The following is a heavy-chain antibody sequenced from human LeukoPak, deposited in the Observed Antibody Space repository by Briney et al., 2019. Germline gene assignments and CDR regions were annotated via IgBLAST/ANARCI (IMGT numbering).Heavy chain of an antibody. V-gene: IGHV1-2*02. Sequence: ASMKVSCKASGYTSTGYYMHWVRQAPGQGLEWMGWINPNSGGTNYAQKFQGRVTMTRDTSISTAYMEPSRLRSDDTAVYYCASGLGTYSSWNHWGQGTLVTVSS. CDR3: ASGLGTYSSWNH. D-gene: IGHD6-13*01. CDR1: GYTSTGYY. J-gene: IGHJ4*02. CDR2: INPNSGGT.